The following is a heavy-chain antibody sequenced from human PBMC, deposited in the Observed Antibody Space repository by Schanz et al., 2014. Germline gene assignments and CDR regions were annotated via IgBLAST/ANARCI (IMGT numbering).Heavy chain of an antibody. CDR1: GFSFSSYA. CDR2: ISGSGGST. CDR3: AKDISDTSGKDDY. D-gene: IGHD3-22*01. V-gene: IGHV3-23*01. Sequence: EVQLSESGGGLVEPGGSLRLSCAASGFSFSSYAMGWVRQARGKGLEWVSAISGSGGSTYYADSVRGRFTMSRDNSKNTVHLQMNSLRVEDSAIYYCAKDISDTSGKDDYWGQGTLVTVSS. J-gene: IGHJ4*02.